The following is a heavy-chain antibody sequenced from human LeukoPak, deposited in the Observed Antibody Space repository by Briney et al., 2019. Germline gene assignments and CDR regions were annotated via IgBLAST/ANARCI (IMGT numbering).Heavy chain of an antibody. CDR2: FDPEGGET. CDR3: ATTRGFRSGWYWGDAFDI. J-gene: IGHJ3*02. Sequence: ASVKVSCKVSGYTLTELSMHWVRQAPGKGLEWMGGFDPEGGETIYAQKFQGRVTMTEDTSTDTAYMELSSLRSEDTAVYYCATTRGFRSGWYWGDAFDIWSQGTMVTVSS. CDR1: GYTLTELS. D-gene: IGHD6-19*01. V-gene: IGHV1-24*01.